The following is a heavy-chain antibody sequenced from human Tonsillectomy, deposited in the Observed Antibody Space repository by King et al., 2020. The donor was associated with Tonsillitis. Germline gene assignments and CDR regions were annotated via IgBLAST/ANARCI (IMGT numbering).Heavy chain of an antibody. CDR1: GGSISSSNYY. J-gene: IGHJ1*01. CDR2: IYYNGNT. D-gene: IGHD6-13*01. Sequence: QLQESGPGLVKPSETLSLTCTVSGGSISSSNYYWGWIRQPPGKGLEWIGSIYYNGNTYYNPSLKSRVTISVDTSKNQLSLKLTSVIAADTAVYYCAGSYSSTYYRNTEYFQHWGQGTLVTVSS. V-gene: IGHV4-39*01. CDR3: AGSYSSTYYRNTEYFQH.